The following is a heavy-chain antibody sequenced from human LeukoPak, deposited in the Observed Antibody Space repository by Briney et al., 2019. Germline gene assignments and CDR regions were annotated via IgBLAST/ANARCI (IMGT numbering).Heavy chain of an antibody. Sequence: GSLSLSCAASGFAFSSYEMNWVRQAPGKGLEWVSKISSSGSAIYYADSVKGRFTISRDNAKSTLYLQMNSLRVEDTAVYYCARGGSLGYWGQGTLVTVSS. J-gene: IGHJ4*02. V-gene: IGHV3-48*03. D-gene: IGHD6-19*01. CDR3: ARGGSLGY. CDR2: ISSSGSAI. CDR1: GFAFSSYE.